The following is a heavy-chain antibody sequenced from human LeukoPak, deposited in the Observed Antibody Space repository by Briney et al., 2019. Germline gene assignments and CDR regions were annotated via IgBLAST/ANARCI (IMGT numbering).Heavy chain of an antibody. CDR2: FDPEDGET. V-gene: IGHV1-24*01. J-gene: IGHJ3*02. CDR3: ATLPYGSGSYFDAFDI. D-gene: IGHD3-10*01. CDR1: GYTLNELS. Sequence: ASVKVSCKVSGYTLNELSMHWVRQAPGKGLEWTGGFDPEDGETIYAQKFQGRVTMTEDTSTDTAYMELSSLRSEDTAVYYCATLPYGSGSYFDAFDIWGQGTMVTVSS.